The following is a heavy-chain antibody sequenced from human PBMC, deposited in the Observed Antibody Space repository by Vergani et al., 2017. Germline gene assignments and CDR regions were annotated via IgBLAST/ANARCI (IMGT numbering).Heavy chain of an antibody. CDR2: INHSGST. CDR1: GGSFSGYY. Sequence: QVQLQQWGAGLLKPSETLSLTCAVYGGSFSGYYWSWIRQPPGKGLEWIGEINHSGSTNYNPSLKSRVTISVDTSKNQFSLKLSSVTAADTAVYYCARAHPYDCWSGYPYYFDYWGQGTLVTVSS. V-gene: IGHV4-34*01. J-gene: IGHJ4*02. CDR3: ARAHPYDCWSGYPYYFDY. D-gene: IGHD3-3*01.